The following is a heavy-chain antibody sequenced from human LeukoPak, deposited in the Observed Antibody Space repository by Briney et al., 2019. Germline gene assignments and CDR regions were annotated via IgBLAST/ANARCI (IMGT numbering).Heavy chain of an antibody. Sequence: ASVKLSCKGSGYTFTSYHMHWVRQAPGQGLEWVGIINPSGGSTSYAQKFQGRVTITTDESTSTAYMELSSLRSEDTAVYYCATSGYSSSWSHGNDYWGQGTLVTVSS. J-gene: IGHJ4*02. CDR2: INPSGGST. V-gene: IGHV1-46*01. CDR3: ATSGYSSSWSHGNDY. D-gene: IGHD6-13*01. CDR1: GYTFTSYH.